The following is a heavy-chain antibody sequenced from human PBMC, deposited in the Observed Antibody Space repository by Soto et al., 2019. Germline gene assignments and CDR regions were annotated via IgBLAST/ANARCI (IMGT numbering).Heavy chain of an antibody. V-gene: IGHV4-31*01. CDR1: GGSISSGGFY. CDR3: ARAWSLGDALDI. D-gene: IGHD2-8*02. Sequence: QVQLQESGPGLVKPSQTLSLTCSVSGGSISSGGFYWSWIRQHPGKGLEWIGSIYYSGSTYYNPSLKSLFTISVDTSKNQFSLKLSSVTAADTAVYYCARAWSLGDALDIWGQGTKVTVSS. J-gene: IGHJ3*02. CDR2: IYYSGST.